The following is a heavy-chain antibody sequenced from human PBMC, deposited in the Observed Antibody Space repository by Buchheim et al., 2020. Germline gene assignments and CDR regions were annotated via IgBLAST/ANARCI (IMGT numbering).Heavy chain of an antibody. CDR1: GFTVSSNY. V-gene: IGHV3-7*01. CDR3: ARDSTVTPGYFDL. CDR2: IKQDGSEK. J-gene: IGHJ2*01. Sequence: EVQVVESGGALVQPGGSLRLSCAVSGFTVSSNYLSWVRQAPGKGLEWVANIKQDGSEKYYVDSVKGRFTISRDNAKNSLYLQMNSLRAEDTAVYYCARDSTVTPGYFDLWGRGTL. D-gene: IGHD4-17*01.